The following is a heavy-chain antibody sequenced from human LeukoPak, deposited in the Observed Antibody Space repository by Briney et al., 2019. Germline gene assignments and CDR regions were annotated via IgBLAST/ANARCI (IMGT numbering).Heavy chain of an antibody. CDR3: ARVTPSAYCSGGSCYPNFDY. Sequence: SQTLSLTCTVSGGSISSGSYYWSWIRQPAGQGLEWIGRIYTSGSTNYNPSLKSRVTISVDTSKNQYSLKLSSVTAADTAVYYCARVTPSAYCSGGSCYPNFDYWGQGTLVTVSS. CDR2: IYTSGST. CDR1: GGSISSGSYY. J-gene: IGHJ4*02. D-gene: IGHD2-15*01. V-gene: IGHV4-61*02.